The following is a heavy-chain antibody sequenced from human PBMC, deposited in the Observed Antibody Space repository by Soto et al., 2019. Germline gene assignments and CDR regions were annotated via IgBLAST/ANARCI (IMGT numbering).Heavy chain of an antibody. J-gene: IGHJ6*02. D-gene: IGHD2-2*01. CDR3: TKYTYTSRYSYFGMDV. CDR1: GFTFGDYA. Sequence: SLRLSCTGSGFTFGDYAISWSRQAPGKGLEWVGVIRSKAYGETTDYAASVKGRFTILRDDSKSIAYLQMNSLQSEDTGVYYCTKYTYTSRYSYFGMDVWGHGTTVTVS. V-gene: IGHV3-49*03. CDR2: IRSKAYGETT.